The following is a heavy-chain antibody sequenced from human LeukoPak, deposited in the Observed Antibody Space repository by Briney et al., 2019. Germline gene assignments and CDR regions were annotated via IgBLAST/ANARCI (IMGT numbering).Heavy chain of an antibody. CDR2: IYYSGST. CDR1: RDSISRGSYY. D-gene: IGHD4-17*01. Sequence: SETLSLTCTVSRDSISRGSYYWGWIRQPPGKGLEWIGTIYYSGSTYYNPSLKSRVTISVDTAKNYFSLSLRSVTAADTALYFYARQDYVSSYFDPWGQGTLVTVSS. V-gene: IGHV4-39*01. J-gene: IGHJ5*02. CDR3: ARQDYVSSYFDP.